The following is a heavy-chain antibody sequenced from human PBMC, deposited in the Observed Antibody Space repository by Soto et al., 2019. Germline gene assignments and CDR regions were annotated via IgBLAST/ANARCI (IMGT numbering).Heavy chain of an antibody. V-gene: IGHV3-11*01. CDR2: ISSSGSTI. Sequence: GGSLRLSCAASGFTFSDYYMSWIRQAPGKGLEWVSYISSSGSTIYYADSVKGRFTISRDNAKNSLYLQMNSLRAEDTAVYYCAVEYSSSPRDYWGQGTLVTVSS. J-gene: IGHJ4*02. CDR3: AVEYSSSPRDY. CDR1: GFTFSDYY. D-gene: IGHD6-6*01.